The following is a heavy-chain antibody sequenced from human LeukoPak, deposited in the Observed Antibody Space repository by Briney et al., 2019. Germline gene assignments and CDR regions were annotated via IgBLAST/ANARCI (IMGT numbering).Heavy chain of an antibody. V-gene: IGHV1-46*01. CDR2: INPSGGST. Sequence: ASVKVSCKASGYTFTSYYMHWVRQAPGQGLEWMGIINPSGGSTSYAQKLQGRVTMTTDTSTSTAYMELRSLRSDDTAVYYCARVSGSGSYSLDNWFDPWGQGTLVTVSS. CDR1: GYTFTSYY. J-gene: IGHJ5*02. D-gene: IGHD3-10*01. CDR3: ARVSGSGSYSLDNWFDP.